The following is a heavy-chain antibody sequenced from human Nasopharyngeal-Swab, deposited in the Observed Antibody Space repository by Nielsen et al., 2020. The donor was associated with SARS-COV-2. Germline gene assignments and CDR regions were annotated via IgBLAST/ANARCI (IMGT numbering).Heavy chain of an antibody. J-gene: IGHJ4*02. CDR2: ITLDGSEK. Sequence: GESLKISCAASGFTFRNYWMTWVRQAPGKGLEWVANITLDGSEKYYVDSVKGRFTISRDNAENSLYLQMNSLRAEDTAVYYCARGRSAAAGSYYFDYWGQGTLVTVSS. V-gene: IGHV3-7*04. CDR3: ARGRSAAAGSYYFDY. D-gene: IGHD6-13*01. CDR1: GFTFRNYW.